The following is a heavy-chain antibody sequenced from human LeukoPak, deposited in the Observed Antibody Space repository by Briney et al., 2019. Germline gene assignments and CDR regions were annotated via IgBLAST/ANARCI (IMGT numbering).Heavy chain of an antibody. CDR3: ARDRPYFDY. J-gene: IGHJ4*02. V-gene: IGHV3-48*03. CDR1: GFTFSSYE. Sequence: GGSLRLSCAASGFTFSSYEMNWVRQAPGKGLEWVSYISSSGSTMYYADSVKGRFTISRDNAKNSLYLQMNSLRAEDTAVYYCARDRPYFDYWGQGTLVTVSS. CDR2: ISSSGSTM.